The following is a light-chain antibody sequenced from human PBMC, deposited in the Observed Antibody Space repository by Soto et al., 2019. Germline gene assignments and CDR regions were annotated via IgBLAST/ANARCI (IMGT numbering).Light chain of an antibody. V-gene: IGKV3-15*01. CDR2: VAS. CDR3: QQYHNLWT. CDR1: QSISND. Sequence: EIVMTQSPASLSVCPGEKATLSCRASQSISNDLAWYQQKPGQAPRLLTYVASARATGIPARFSGSGSGTEFTLTISSLQSEDFALYYCQQYHNLWTFGQGTKVDIK. J-gene: IGKJ1*01.